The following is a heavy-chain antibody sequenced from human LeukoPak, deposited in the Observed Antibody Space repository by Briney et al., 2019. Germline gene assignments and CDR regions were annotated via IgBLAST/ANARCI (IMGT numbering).Heavy chain of an antibody. V-gene: IGHV3-23*01. CDR1: GFTFSSYA. J-gene: IGHJ5*02. D-gene: IGHD6-19*01. CDR3: AKDGLWGSSGSRLFDP. CDR2: ISGSGGST. Sequence: GGSLRLSCAASGFTFSSYAMSWVRQAPGKGLEXVSAISGSGGSTYYADSVKGRFTISRDNSKNTLYLQMNSLRAEDTAVYFCAKDGLWGSSGSRLFDPWGQGTLVTVSS.